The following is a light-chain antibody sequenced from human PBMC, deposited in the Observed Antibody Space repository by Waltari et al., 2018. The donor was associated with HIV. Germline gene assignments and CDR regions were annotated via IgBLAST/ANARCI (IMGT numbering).Light chain of an antibody. CDR1: ALSNQH. CDR2: KDT. V-gene: IGLV3-25*03. Sequence: SNDLTQSSSVSVSPGQTARITCSGDALSNQHSYWYQPKPGQAPLLLIYKDTERPAEIPERFAGSSSGTTATLTITGVQPEDEADYYCQSADISGTHLFVFAAGTKVTVL. J-gene: IGLJ1*01. CDR3: QSADISGTHLFV.